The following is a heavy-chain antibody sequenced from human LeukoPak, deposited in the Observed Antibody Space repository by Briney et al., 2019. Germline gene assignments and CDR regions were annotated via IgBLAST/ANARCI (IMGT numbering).Heavy chain of an antibody. Sequence: SETLSLTCTVSGGSISSYYWSWIRQPPGKGLDWIGYIYHSGSTNYNPSLKSRFTISLDTSKNQFSLELSSVTAADTAVYYCARLPSLYYYDSSGHGGRYFDYWGQGTLVTVSS. CDR3: ARLPSLYYYDSSGHGGRYFDY. CDR1: GGSISSYY. CDR2: IYHSGST. J-gene: IGHJ4*02. D-gene: IGHD3-22*01. V-gene: IGHV4-59*12.